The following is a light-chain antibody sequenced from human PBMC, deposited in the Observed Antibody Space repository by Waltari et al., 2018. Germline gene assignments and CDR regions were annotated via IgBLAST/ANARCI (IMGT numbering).Light chain of an antibody. CDR2: GAS. CDR1: QSVSSSY. Sequence: EIVLTQSPGTLSLSPGDRATLSCRASQSVSSSYLAWYQQKPGQAPRLLIYGASSRATGIPDRFSGSWSGTDFTLTISRLEPEDFAVYYCQQYGSAPTFGQGTKLEIK. J-gene: IGKJ2*01. CDR3: QQYGSAPT. V-gene: IGKV3-20*01.